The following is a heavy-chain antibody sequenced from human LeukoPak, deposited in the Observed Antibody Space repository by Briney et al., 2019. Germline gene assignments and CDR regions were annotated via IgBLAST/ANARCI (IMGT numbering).Heavy chain of an antibody. D-gene: IGHD3-22*01. CDR1: GGSISSYY. CDR3: ARGSGGKYYYDSSGYYPVDY. J-gene: IGHJ4*02. Sequence: PSETLSLTCTVSGGSISSYYWSWIRQPAGKGLEWIGYIYYSGSTNYNPSLKSRVTISVDTSKNQFSLKLSSVTAADTAVYYCARGSGGKYYYDSSGYYPVDYWGQGTLVTVSS. V-gene: IGHV4-59*01. CDR2: IYYSGST.